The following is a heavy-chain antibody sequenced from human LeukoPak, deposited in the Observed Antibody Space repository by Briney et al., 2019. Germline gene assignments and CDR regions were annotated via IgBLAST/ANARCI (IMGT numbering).Heavy chain of an antibody. J-gene: IGHJ6*03. Sequence: PGGSLRLSCAASGFTFSSYVMHWVRQAQGKGLEWVAVISKDGINKYYADSVKGRFTISRDNSKNTLFLQMNSLRAEDTTVYYCAKDGDIVVVPAAITVIYYYYYMDVWGKGTTVTISS. CDR1: GFTFSSYV. V-gene: IGHV3-30*04. CDR2: ISKDGINK. D-gene: IGHD2-2*01. CDR3: AKDGDIVVVPAAITVIYYYYYMDV.